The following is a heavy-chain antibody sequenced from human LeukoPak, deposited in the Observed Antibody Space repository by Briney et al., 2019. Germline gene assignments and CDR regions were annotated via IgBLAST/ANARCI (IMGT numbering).Heavy chain of an antibody. CDR3: ARDGSSWYDY. V-gene: IGHV4-59*01. CDR1: GGSISSYY. CDR2: IYYSGRT. Sequence: SETLSLTCSVSGGSISSYYWSWIRQPPGKGLEWIGYIYYSGRTSYNPSLKSRVTISVDTSKNQFSLRLSSVTAADTAVYYCARDGSSWYDYWGQGTLVTVSS. J-gene: IGHJ4*02. D-gene: IGHD6-13*01.